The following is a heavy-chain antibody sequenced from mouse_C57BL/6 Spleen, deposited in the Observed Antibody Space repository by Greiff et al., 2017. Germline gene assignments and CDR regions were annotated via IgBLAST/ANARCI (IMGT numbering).Heavy chain of an antibody. CDR2: IYPGSGST. Sequence: VQLQQPGAELVKPGASVKMSCKASGYTFTSYWITWVKQRPGQGLEWIGDIYPGSGSTNYNEKFKSKATLTVDTSSSTAYMQLSSLTSEDSAVYYCARRAYDYDGAWFAYWGQGTLVTVSA. CDR3: ARRAYDYDGAWFAY. V-gene: IGHV1-55*01. CDR1: GYTFTSYW. J-gene: IGHJ3*01. D-gene: IGHD2-4*01.